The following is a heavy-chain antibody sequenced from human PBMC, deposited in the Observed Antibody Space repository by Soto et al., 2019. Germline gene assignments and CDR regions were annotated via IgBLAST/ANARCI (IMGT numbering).Heavy chain of an antibody. CDR3: ARTDIVTTNCFDP. CDR2: INHRGSA. V-gene: IGHV4-34*02. Sequence: QVHLQQWGAGLLKPSETLSLTCAVYGEYFIGYYWTRIRQPPGKGLEWIGEINHRGSANYNPSLKSRVTISVDTSNNQCSLKLSAVTAAYTSVYYCARTDIVTTNCFDPWGQGTLVTVSS. J-gene: IGHJ5*02. D-gene: IGHD5-12*01. CDR1: GEYFIGYY.